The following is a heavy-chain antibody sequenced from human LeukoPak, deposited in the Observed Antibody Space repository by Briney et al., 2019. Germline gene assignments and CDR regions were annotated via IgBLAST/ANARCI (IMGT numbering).Heavy chain of an antibody. CDR3: ARGESSGWLDY. V-gene: IGHV4-59*12. J-gene: IGHJ4*02. CDR2: INYSGST. CDR1: GGSINIYY. Sequence: SETLSLTCTVSGGSINIYYWNWIRQPPGKGLEWIGYINYSGSTNYDPSLKSRVTISADTSKNQFSLNLNSVTAADTAVYYCARGESSGWLDYWGQGTLVTVSS. D-gene: IGHD6-19*01.